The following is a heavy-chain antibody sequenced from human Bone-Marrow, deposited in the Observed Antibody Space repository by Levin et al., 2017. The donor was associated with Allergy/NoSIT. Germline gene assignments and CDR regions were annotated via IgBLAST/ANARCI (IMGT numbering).Heavy chain of an antibody. Sequence: PGGSLRLSCAASGFTFTSYAMSWVRQTPGNGLKWVSAISANGPDTYYAESVRGRFTISRDNSKNTLYLQVNSLRVEDPGVYYCWKWLIGSNADVDSRGEGTLVIV. D-gene: IGHD1-26*01. V-gene: IGHV3-23*01. CDR1: GFTFTSYA. CDR2: ISANGPDT. J-gene: IGHJ4*02. CDR3: WKWLIGSNADVDS.